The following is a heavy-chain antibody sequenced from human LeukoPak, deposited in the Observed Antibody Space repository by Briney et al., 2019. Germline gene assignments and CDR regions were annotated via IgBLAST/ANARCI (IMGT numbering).Heavy chain of an antibody. CDR1: GFTFSSYW. Sequence: GGFLRLSCAASGFTFSSYWMSWVRQAPGKGLEWVANIKQDGSEKYYVDSVKGRFTISRDKAKNSLYLQMTSLRAEDTAVYYCARVGAAVDFDYWGQGTLVTVSS. CDR2: IKQDGSEK. CDR3: ARVGAAVDFDY. J-gene: IGHJ4*02. D-gene: IGHD6-13*01. V-gene: IGHV3-7*01.